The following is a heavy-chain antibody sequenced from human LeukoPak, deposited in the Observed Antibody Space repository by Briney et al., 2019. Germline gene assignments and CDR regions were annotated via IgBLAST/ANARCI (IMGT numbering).Heavy chain of an antibody. CDR2: VKSKNAGGTT. V-gene: IGHV3-15*01. CDR1: GFTFHTAW. D-gene: IGHD3-10*01. Sequence: NPGGSLRLSCAASGFTFHTAWMSWVRQAPGKGLEWVGHVKSKNAGGTTDYAAPVKGRFTISRDDSKTTLYLQMNSLKTEDTAVYYCTTEYYGSDYYWGQGTLVTVSS. J-gene: IGHJ4*02. CDR3: TTEYYGSDYY.